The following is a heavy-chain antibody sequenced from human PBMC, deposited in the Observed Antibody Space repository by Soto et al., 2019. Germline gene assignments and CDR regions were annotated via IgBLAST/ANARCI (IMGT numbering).Heavy chain of an antibody. Sequence: GASVKVSCKASGYTFTSYGISWVRQAPGQGLEWMGWISAYNGNTNYAQKLQGRVTITTDTSTSTAYMELRSLRSDDTAVYYCARGMTTVIPYGEAWFDPWGQGTLVTVSS. D-gene: IGHD4-4*01. CDR2: ISAYNGNT. CDR1: GYTFTSYG. CDR3: ARGMTTVIPYGEAWFDP. J-gene: IGHJ5*02. V-gene: IGHV1-18*01.